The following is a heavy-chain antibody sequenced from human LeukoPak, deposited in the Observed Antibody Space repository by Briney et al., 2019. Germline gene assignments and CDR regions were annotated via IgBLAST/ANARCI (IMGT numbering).Heavy chain of an antibody. V-gene: IGHV3-7*01. CDR1: GFTFSSYS. D-gene: IGHD3-3*02. CDR3: ARGSEVSTFRPCDY. CDR2: IKQDESEK. J-gene: IGHJ4*02. Sequence: GGSLRLSCAASGFTFSSYSMNWVRQAPGKGLEWVANIKQDESEKYYVDSVKGRFTISRDNAEDSLFLQMNSLRAEDTAVYYCARGSEVSTFRPCDYWGQGTLVTVSS.